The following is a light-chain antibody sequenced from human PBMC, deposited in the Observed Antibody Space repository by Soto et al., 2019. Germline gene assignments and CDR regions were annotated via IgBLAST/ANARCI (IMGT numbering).Light chain of an antibody. CDR2: GSF. CDR3: QHDDNLST. CDR1: QCVGNDY. J-gene: IGKJ5*01. Sequence: SQSPVCLPRSQAQRATLSCRSSQCVGNDYLACCQQKPGQAPRLLIYGSFNRATFIPYRFSFIGSGTVFTHTSSMQHPEYEPYYCYQHDDNLSTFGQGTRLENK. V-gene: IGKV3D-7*01.